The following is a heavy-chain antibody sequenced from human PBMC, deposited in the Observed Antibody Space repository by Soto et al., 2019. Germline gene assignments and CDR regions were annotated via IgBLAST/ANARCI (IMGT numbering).Heavy chain of an antibody. J-gene: IGHJ3*02. CDR2: IYYSGST. Sequence: QVQLQESGPGLVKPSQTLSLTCTVSGGSISSGGYYWSWIRQHPGQGLEWIGYIYYSGSTYYNPCVRSRDTISVDTSKNHFSLKLSSGTAVDTAVYYCARVDSGWSLQAFDIWGQWPMVTVSS. D-gene: IGHD6-19*01. CDR1: GGSISSGGYY. V-gene: IGHV4-31*03. CDR3: ARVDSGWSLQAFDI.